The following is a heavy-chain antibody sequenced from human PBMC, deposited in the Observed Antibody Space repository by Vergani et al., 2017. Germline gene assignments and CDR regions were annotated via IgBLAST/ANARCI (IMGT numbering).Heavy chain of an antibody. CDR3: AKNPGISTTRHYYAMDV. V-gene: IGHV3-11*04. CDR2: ISPGASTV. J-gene: IGHJ6*02. Sequence: LEESGGGSGKPGGSLRLSCAASGFKFSDHYMSWSRQAPGKGLEWVSHISPGASTVSYTDYVTGRFTVSRDNDNNSLTLDMTTLRVEDTAVYYCAKNPGISTTRHYYAMDVWGQGTTVTVSS. D-gene: IGHD1-1*01. CDR1: GFKFSDHY.